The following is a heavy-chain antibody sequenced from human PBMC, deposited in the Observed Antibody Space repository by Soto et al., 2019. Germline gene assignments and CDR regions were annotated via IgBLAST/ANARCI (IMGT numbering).Heavy chain of an antibody. CDR2: ISYDGSNK. V-gene: IGHV3-30*18. Sequence: GGSLRLSCAASGFTFSSYGMHWVRRAPGKGLEWVAVISYDGSNKYYADSVKGRFTISRDNSKNTLYLQMNSLRAEDTAVYYCAKGEYSKDYFDYWGQGTLVTVSS. CDR1: GFTFSSYG. CDR3: AKGEYSKDYFDY. D-gene: IGHD5-12*01. J-gene: IGHJ4*02.